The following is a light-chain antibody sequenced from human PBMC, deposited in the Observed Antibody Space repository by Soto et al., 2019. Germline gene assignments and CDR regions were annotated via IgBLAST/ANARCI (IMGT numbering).Light chain of an antibody. Sequence: QSVLTQPPSASGSPGQSVTISCTGTSSDFGGYNYVSWYQQHPGKAPKLMIYEASKRPSGVPDRFSGSKSGNTASLTVSGLQAEDEADYYCSSYAGSNIPYVFGTGTKVTVL. CDR3: SSYAGSNIPYV. CDR2: EAS. V-gene: IGLV2-8*01. CDR1: SSDFGGYNY. J-gene: IGLJ1*01.